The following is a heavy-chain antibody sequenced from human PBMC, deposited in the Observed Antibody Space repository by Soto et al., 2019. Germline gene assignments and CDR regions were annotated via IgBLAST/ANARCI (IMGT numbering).Heavy chain of an antibody. CDR2: IYYSGST. D-gene: IGHD2-8*02. CDR1: GGSVSSGSYY. V-gene: IGHV4-61*01. CDR3: ARGGYRMATFVLDTYYFDY. Sequence: ETLSLTCTVSGGSVSSGSYYWSWIRQPPGKGLEWIGYIYYSGSTNYNPSLKSRVTISVDTSKNQFSLKLSSVTAADTAVYYCARGGYRMATFVLDTYYFDYWGQGTLVTVSS. J-gene: IGHJ4*02.